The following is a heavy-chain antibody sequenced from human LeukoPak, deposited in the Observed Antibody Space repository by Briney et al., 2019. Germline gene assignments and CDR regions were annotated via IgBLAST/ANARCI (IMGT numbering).Heavy chain of an antibody. CDR1: GFTFSSHG. CDR2: ISRSVGTT. V-gene: IGHV3-23*01. CDR3: AKDGDWRRYKH. J-gene: IGHJ1*01. Sequence: GGSLRLSCAASGFTFSSHGVNWVRQAPGKVLEWVSGISRSVGTTYYPASVKGRSTISNDNSKNTHPLQINSLIATDTAVYYGAKDGDWRRYKHWGQGTLVTVSS. D-gene: IGHD2-21*02.